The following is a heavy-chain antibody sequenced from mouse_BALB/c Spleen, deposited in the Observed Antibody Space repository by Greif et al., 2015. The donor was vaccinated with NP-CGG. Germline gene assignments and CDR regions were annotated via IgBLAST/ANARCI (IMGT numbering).Heavy chain of an antibody. J-gene: IGHJ2*01. CDR1: GFTFSSYA. D-gene: IGHD2-4*01. Sequence: EVKLVESGGGLVKPGGSLKLSCAASGFTFSSYAMSWVRQTPEKRLEWVATISSGGSYTYYPDSVKGRFTISRDNAKNTLYLQMSSLRSEDTAMYYCARHTMITTDGFFFFDYWGQGTTLTVSS. CDR3: ARHTMITTDGFFFFDY. V-gene: IGHV5-9-3*01. CDR2: ISSGGSYT.